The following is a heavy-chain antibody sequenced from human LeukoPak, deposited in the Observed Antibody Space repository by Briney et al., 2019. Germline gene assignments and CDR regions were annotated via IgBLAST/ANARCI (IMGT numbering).Heavy chain of an antibody. Sequence: PGGSLRLSCAASGFTFSSYSMNWVRQAPGKGLEWVSSISSSSNYIYYADSLKGRFTISRGNAKNSLYLQMNSLRAEDTAVYYCATGHGVAVRGYYFDYWGQGTLVTVSS. V-gene: IGHV3-21*01. CDR3: ATGHGVAVRGYYFDY. CDR1: GFTFSSYS. D-gene: IGHD6-19*01. J-gene: IGHJ4*02. CDR2: ISSSSNYI.